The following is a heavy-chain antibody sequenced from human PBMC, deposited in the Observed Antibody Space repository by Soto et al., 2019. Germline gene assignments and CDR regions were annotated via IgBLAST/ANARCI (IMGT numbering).Heavy chain of an antibody. CDR2: MNPNSGNT. D-gene: IGHD5-18*01. Sequence: QVQLVQSGAEVKKPGASVKVSCKASGYSFTSYDINWVRQATGQGLEWMGWMNPNSGNTGYAQKFPGRVTMTRNSYISTAYVELRSLRSEDAAVYYCARVSSDGLVYGGQGPLVTVSS. CDR3: ARVSSDGLVY. J-gene: IGHJ4*02. CDR1: GYSFTSYD. V-gene: IGHV1-8*01.